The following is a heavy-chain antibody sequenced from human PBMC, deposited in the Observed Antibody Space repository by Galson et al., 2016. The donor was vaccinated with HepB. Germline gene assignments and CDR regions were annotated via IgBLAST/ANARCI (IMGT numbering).Heavy chain of an antibody. V-gene: IGHV3-15*07. CDR1: GFTFNNAW. Sequence: LRLSCAVSGFTFNNAWMNWVRQAPGKGLEWVGRSKSKNDGGAIDYAAPVEGRFTISRDDSRNSVYLQMDSLRADDTAVYFCATLGFCGTTTCNFWGQGTLVTVSS. J-gene: IGHJ4*02. CDR2: SKSKNDGGAI. D-gene: IGHD2-2*01. CDR3: ATLGFCGTTTCNF.